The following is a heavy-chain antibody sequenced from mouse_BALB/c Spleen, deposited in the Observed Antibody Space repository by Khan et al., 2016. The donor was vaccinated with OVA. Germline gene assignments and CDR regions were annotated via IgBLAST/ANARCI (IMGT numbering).Heavy chain of an antibody. V-gene: IGHV1-4*01. CDR1: GYTFTSYT. CDR3: ARVGAYYWSDGWLAY. Sequence: QVQLQQSGAELARPGAPVKMSCKASGYTFTSYTMHWIKQRPGQGLEWIGYINPSNSYTNYNQKFKDKATLSADKSSSTAYMQMSSLTSEDSAVFYGARVGAYYWSDGWLAYWGQGTRVTVSA. CDR2: INPSNSYT. D-gene: IGHD2-14*01. J-gene: IGHJ3*01.